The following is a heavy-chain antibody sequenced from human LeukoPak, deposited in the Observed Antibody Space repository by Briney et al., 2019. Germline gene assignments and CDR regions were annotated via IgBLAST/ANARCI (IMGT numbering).Heavy chain of an antibody. Sequence: PGRSLRLSCAASGFTFSSYGVHWVRQAPGKGLEWVAVISYDGSNKYYADSVKGRFTISRDNSKNTLYLQMNSLRAEDTAVYYCATLLRYFVEGAFDIWGQGTLVTVSS. CDR1: GFTFSSYG. J-gene: IGHJ3*02. D-gene: IGHD3-9*01. CDR2: ISYDGSNK. V-gene: IGHV3-30*03. CDR3: ATLLRYFVEGAFDI.